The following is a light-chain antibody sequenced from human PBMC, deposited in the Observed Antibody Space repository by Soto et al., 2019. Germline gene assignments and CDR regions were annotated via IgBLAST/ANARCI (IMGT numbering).Light chain of an antibody. CDR2: GAS. V-gene: IGKV3-15*01. Sequence: EIVMTQSPATLSVSPGERATLSCRASQSVSSNLAWYQQQPGQAPRLLIYGASTRATGIPARFSGSGSGTEFTPTISSLQSEDFAVYYCQQYYNWPPLTFGGGTKVEIK. CDR3: QQYYNWPPLT. J-gene: IGKJ4*01. CDR1: QSVSSN.